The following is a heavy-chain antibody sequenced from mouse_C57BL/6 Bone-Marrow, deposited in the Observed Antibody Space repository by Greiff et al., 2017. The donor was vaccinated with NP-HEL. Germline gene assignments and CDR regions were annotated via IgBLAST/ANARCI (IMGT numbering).Heavy chain of an antibody. CDR3: AITVPPYARDY. CDR1: GYTFTSYW. Sequence: QVQLKESGAELAKPGASVKLSCKASGYTFTSYWMHWVKQRPGQGLEWIGYINPSSGYTKYNQKFKDKATLTADKSSSTAYMQLSSLTYEDSAVYYGAITVPPYARDYWGQGTSVTVSS. D-gene: IGHD6-1*01. V-gene: IGHV1-7*01. CDR2: INPSSGYT. J-gene: IGHJ4*01.